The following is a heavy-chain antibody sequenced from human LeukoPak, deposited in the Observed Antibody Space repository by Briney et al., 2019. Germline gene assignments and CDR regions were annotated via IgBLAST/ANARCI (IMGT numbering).Heavy chain of an antibody. CDR3: ASEWLRLGAFDI. CDR2: IYSGGST. D-gene: IGHD5-12*01. Sequence: GGSLRLSCAASGFTVSSNYMSWVRQAPGKGLEWVSVIYSGGSTYYADSVKGRFTISRDNSKNTLYLQMNSLRAEDMAVYYCASEWLRLGAFDIWGQGTMVTVSS. J-gene: IGHJ3*02. V-gene: IGHV3-53*01. CDR1: GFTVSSNY.